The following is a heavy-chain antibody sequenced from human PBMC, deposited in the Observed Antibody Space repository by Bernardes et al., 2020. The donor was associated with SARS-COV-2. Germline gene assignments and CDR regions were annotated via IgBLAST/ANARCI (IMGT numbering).Heavy chain of an antibody. CDR3: AREPSRRADL. CDR1: GFTFSSYW. CDR2: ITEGSHRS. Sequence: GGSLRLSCAASGFTFSSYWMSWVRQAPGKGLEWVAYITEGSHRSIYADFVKGQFTISRDNSKNTLYLQLNSLRVEDTAMYYCAREPSRRADLWGQGTLVTVSS. J-gene: IGHJ5*02. D-gene: IGHD2-2*01. V-gene: IGHV3-7*03.